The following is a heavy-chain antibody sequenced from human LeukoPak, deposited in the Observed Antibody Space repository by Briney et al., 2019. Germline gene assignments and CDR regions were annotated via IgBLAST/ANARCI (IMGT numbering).Heavy chain of an antibody. D-gene: IGHD6-19*01. Sequence: AAVKVTCKGSGYTFTYYGISWVRQAPGQGLAWMGWINAYKGNTNYAQKLRGRVTMTTNTTTSTAYMELRSLRSDDTAVYYCARDLSIVVATGCYWGQGTLVTVSS. CDR3: ARDLSIVVATGCY. CDR1: GYTFTYYG. J-gene: IGHJ4*02. CDR2: INAYKGNT. V-gene: IGHV1-18*01.